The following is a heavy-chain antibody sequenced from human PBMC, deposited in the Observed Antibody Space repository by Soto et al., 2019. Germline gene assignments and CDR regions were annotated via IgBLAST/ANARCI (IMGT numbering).Heavy chain of an antibody. CDR3: ARGHNWFDP. CDR2: IYYSGST. Sequence: SETLSLTCTVSGGSISSSNYYWDWIRQPPGKGLEWIGSIYYSGSTYYNPSLKSRVTISVDTSKNQFSLKLSSVTAADTAVYCCARGHNWFDPWGQGTLVTVSS. V-gene: IGHV4-39*01. CDR1: GGSISSSNYY. J-gene: IGHJ5*02.